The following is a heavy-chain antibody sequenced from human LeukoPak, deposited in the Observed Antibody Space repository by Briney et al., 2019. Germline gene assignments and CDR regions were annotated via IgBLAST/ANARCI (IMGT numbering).Heavy chain of an antibody. V-gene: IGHV4-30-4*07. CDR1: GGSISSGGYS. CDR2: IYYSGST. D-gene: IGHD3-22*01. J-gene: IGHJ5*02. Sequence: SETLSLTCAVSGGSISSGGYSWSWIRQPPGKGLEWIGYIYYSGSTYYNPSLKSRPTISVDTSKNQFSLKLSSVTAADTAVYYCAARLYWFDHWGQGTLVTVSS. CDR3: AARLYWFDH.